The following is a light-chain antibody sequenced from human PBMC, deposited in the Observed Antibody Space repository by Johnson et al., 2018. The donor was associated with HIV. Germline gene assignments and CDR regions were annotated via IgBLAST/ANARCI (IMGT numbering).Light chain of an antibody. CDR2: DNN. CDR3: GTWDSSLSAGV. CDR1: SSNIGNNY. J-gene: IGLJ1*01. V-gene: IGLV1-51*01. Sequence: QSVLTQPPSVSAAPGQKVTISCSGSSSNIGNNYVSWYQQLPGTAPKLLIYDNNKRPSGIPDRFSGSKFGTSATLGITGLQTGDEADYYCGTWDSSLSAGVFGTGTNVTV.